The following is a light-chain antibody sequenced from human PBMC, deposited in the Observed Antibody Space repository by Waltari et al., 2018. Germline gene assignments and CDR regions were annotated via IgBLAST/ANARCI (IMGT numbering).Light chain of an antibody. CDR1: QSIKNL. CDR2: KAS. V-gene: IGKV1-5*03. Sequence: DILMTQSPSTVSASVGDTITITCRASQSIKNLLAWYQQKPGKAPRLLIQKASNLESGVPSRFSGSGSGTEFTLTINDLQPDDSATYYCQQCHIYSSNFGPGTTV. J-gene: IGKJ3*01. CDR3: QQCHIYSSN.